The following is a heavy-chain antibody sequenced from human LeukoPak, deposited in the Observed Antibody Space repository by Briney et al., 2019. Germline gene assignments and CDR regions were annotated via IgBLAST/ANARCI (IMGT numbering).Heavy chain of an antibody. CDR3: AKDQSPTIYYDSSVFDY. CDR1: GFTFSSYG. J-gene: IGHJ4*02. CDR2: IWYDGSNK. Sequence: PGRSLRLSCAAPGFTFSSYGMHWVRQAPGKGLEWVAVIWYDGSNKYYADSVKGRFTISRDNSKNTLYLQMNSLRAEDTAVYYCAKDQSPTIYYDSSVFDYWGQGTLVTVSS. D-gene: IGHD3-22*01. V-gene: IGHV3-33*06.